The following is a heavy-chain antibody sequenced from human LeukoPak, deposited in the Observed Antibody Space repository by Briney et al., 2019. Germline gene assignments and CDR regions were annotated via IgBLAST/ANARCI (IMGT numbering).Heavy chain of an antibody. V-gene: IGHV3-43*01. Sequence: GGSLRLPCAASGFTFEDYTMHWVRQAPGKTLEWVSLISWDGTPYYRDSVKGRFSISRDNSKNSLYLQMDTLRSEDTAFYYCVKDLSYESSGGVFDYWRQATKVAVSS. CDR1: GFTFEDYT. J-gene: IGHJ4*02. CDR3: VKDLSYESSGGVFDY. D-gene: IGHD3-22*01. CDR2: ISWDGTP.